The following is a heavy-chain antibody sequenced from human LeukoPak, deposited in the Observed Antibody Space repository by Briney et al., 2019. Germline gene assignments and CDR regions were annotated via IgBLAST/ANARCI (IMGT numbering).Heavy chain of an antibody. Sequence: PGGSLRLSCAASGFTFSDYYMSWIRQAPGKGLEWVSYISSSGSTIYYADSVKGRFTISRDNAKNSLYLQMNRLRAEDTAVYYCARDQGATVTRYYYYGMDVWGQGTTVTVSS. D-gene: IGHD4-17*01. V-gene: IGHV3-11*04. CDR2: ISSSGSTI. CDR3: ARDQGATVTRYYYYGMDV. CDR1: GFTFSDYY. J-gene: IGHJ6*02.